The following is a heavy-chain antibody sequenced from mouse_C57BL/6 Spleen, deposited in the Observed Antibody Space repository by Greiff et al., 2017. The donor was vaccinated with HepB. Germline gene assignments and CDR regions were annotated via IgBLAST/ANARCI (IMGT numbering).Heavy chain of an antibody. CDR1: GYTFTSYW. Sequence: QVQLQQPGAELVKPGASVKVSCKASGYTFTSYWMHWVKQRPGQGLEWIGRIHPSDSDTNYNQKFKGKATLTVDKSSSTAYMQLSSLTSEDSAVYYCAMIPITTVVAYYFDYWGQGTTLTVSS. D-gene: IGHD1-1*01. CDR2: IHPSDSDT. V-gene: IGHV1-74*01. J-gene: IGHJ2*01. CDR3: AMIPITTVVAYYFDY.